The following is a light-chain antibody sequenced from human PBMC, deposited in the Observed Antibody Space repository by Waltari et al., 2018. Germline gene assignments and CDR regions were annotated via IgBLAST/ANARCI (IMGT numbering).Light chain of an antibody. Sequence: DIQMTQSPSSLSASVGDSVTITCRAGQTITNSLNWYQQKPGRAPNLLIYAASSLHSGVPSRFSGTGSGTDFTLTISSLQPEDFATYYCQQTDTTPWTFGQWTRLEIK. V-gene: IGKV1-39*01. CDR1: QTITNS. CDR3: QQTDTTPWT. CDR2: AAS. J-gene: IGKJ1*01.